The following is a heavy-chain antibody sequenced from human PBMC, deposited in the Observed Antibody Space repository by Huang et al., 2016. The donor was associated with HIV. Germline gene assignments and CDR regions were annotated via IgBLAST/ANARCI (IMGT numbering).Heavy chain of an antibody. Sequence: EVQLVESGGGLFQPGGSLRLSCASSGFSISSYWMHWVLQAPGKGLVSVSRINRDGSSTSYADSVKGRFTISRDNAKNTLYLQMNSLRAEDTAVYYCARDPRIQSWLSFFDYWGQGTLVSVSS. CDR3: ARDPRIQSWLSFFDY. J-gene: IGHJ4*02. V-gene: IGHV3-74*01. D-gene: IGHD3-22*01. CDR1: GFSISSYW. CDR2: INRDGSST.